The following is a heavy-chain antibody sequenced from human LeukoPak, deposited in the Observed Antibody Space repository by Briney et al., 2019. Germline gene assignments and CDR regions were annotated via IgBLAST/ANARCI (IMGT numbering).Heavy chain of an antibody. J-gene: IGHJ6*02. V-gene: IGHV4-4*07. D-gene: IGHD3-10*01. CDR1: GGSISSYY. Sequence: SETLSLTCTVSGGSISSYYWSWIRQPAGKGLEWIGRIYTSGSTNYNPSLKSRVTMSVDTSKNQFSLKLSSVTAADTAVYYCARGWYGSGKYYYYGMDVWGQGTTVTVSS. CDR3: ARGWYGSGKYYYYGMDV. CDR2: IYTSGST.